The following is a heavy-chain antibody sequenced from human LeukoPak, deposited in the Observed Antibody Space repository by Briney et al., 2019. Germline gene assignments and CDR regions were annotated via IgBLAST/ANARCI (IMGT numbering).Heavy chain of an antibody. CDR2: ISGSGGST. CDR3: ATQVVTTYNWFDP. D-gene: IGHD3-22*01. V-gene: IGHV3-23*01. CDR1: RLGIRSYA. J-gene: IGHJ5*02. Sequence: GSLLRLLWAACRLGIRSYAMSWARQATGKGLEWVSAISGSGGSTYYADSVKGRFTISRDNSKNTLYLQMNSLRAEDTAVYYCATQVVTTYNWFDPWGQGTLVTVSS.